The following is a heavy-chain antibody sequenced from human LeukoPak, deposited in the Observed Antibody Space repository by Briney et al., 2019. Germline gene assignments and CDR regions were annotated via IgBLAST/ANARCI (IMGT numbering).Heavy chain of an antibody. Sequence: GASVKVSCKASGYTFTRYDINWVRQATGQGLEWMGWMNPNSGNTGYAQKFQGRVTMTRNTSISTAYMELSSLRSEDTAVYYCARLRARILKYAFDIWGQGTMVTVSS. CDR3: ARLRARILKYAFDI. CDR1: GYTFTRYD. V-gene: IGHV1-8*01. CDR2: MNPNSGNT. D-gene: IGHD2-15*01. J-gene: IGHJ3*02.